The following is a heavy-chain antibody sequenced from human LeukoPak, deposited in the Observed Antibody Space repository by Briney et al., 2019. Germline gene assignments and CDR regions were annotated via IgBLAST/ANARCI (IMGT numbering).Heavy chain of an antibody. V-gene: IGHV4-61*02. J-gene: IGHJ5*02. CDR1: GGSISSGSYY. D-gene: IGHD3-3*01. CDR2: IYTSGST. Sequence: SETLSLTCTVPGGSISSGSYYWSWIRQPAGKGLEWIGRIYTSGSTNYNPSLRSRVTISVDTSKNQFSLKLSSVTAADTAVYYCAREPHVLRFLEWLNWFDPWGQGTLVTVSS. CDR3: AREPHVLRFLEWLNWFDP.